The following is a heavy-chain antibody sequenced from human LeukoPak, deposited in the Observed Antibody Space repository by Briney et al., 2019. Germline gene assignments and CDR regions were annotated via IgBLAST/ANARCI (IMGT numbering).Heavy chain of an antibody. CDR1: GGSISSYY. Sequence: SETLSLTCTVSGGSISSYYWSWIRQPPGKGLEWIGYIYYSGSTNYNPSLKSRVTISVDTSKNQFSLKLSSVTAADTAVYYCAKDRYGGNSPTYFHYWGQGTLVTVSS. D-gene: IGHD4-23*01. V-gene: IGHV4-59*12. J-gene: IGHJ4*02. CDR3: AKDRYGGNSPTYFHY. CDR2: IYYSGST.